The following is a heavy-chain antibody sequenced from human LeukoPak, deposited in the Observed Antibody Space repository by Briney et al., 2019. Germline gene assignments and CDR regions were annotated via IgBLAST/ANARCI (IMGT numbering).Heavy chain of an antibody. D-gene: IGHD4-17*01. CDR1: GFTFSNYV. CDR2: VRGSGGGT. V-gene: IGHV3-23*01. Sequence: GGSLRLPCAASGFTFSNYVMNWVRQAPGKGLEWVSAVRGSGGGTYYADSVKGRFTISRDNSMHTLYLQMNSLRSEDTAVYYCARTRSVTTFDAFDIWGQGTMVTVSS. J-gene: IGHJ3*02. CDR3: ARTRSVTTFDAFDI.